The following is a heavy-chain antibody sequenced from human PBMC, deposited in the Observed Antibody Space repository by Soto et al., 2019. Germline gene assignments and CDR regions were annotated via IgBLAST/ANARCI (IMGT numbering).Heavy chain of an antibody. CDR2: ISWNSGSI. J-gene: IGHJ5*01. CDR1: GFSFDDYA. D-gene: IGHD2-2*01. Sequence: GGSLRLSCAASGFSFDDYAMHWVRQAPGKGLEWVSGISWNSGSIGYADSVKGRFTISRDNAKNSLYLQMNSLRAEDTALYYCAKDIRRDPCSSTSCSYNWFDYWGQGTLVTVSS. V-gene: IGHV3-9*01. CDR3: AKDIRRDPCSSTSCSYNWFDY.